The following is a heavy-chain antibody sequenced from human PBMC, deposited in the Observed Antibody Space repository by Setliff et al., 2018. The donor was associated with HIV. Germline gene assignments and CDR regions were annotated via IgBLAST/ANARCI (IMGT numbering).Heavy chain of an antibody. D-gene: IGHD5-18*01. CDR3: SREGSGWCDY. CDR1: GFTFDYHV. V-gene: IGHV3-7*03. Sequence: GGSLRLSCAASGFTFDYHVMYWVRQAPGKGLEWVANIKQDGSEKYHVDSVKGRFTISRDNAQNSLYLQMNSLRAEDTAVYYCSREGSGWCDYWGQGTLVTVSS. J-gene: IGHJ4*02. CDR2: IKQDGSEK.